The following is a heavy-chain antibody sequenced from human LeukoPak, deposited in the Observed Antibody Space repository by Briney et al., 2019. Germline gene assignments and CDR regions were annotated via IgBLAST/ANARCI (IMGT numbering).Heavy chain of an antibody. CDR3: AKGSSGYFYDL. CDR1: GFIFNNYG. D-gene: IGHD3-22*01. V-gene: IGHV3-23*01. J-gene: IGHJ5*02. Sequence: GGSLRLSCAASGFIFNNYGLVWVRQAPGKGLEWVSAISNDGGGTTYADFVKGRFSVSRDNSKNTLFLQMNILRAEDTALYYCAKGSSGYFYDLWGQGTLVTVSS. CDR2: ISNDGGGT.